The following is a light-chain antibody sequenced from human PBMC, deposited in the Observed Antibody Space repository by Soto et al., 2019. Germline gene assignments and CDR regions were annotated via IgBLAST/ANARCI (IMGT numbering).Light chain of an antibody. Sequence: ETVMTQSPATLSVSPGETATLSCRASQSVSSSLAWYQQTPGRAPRLLIYGASTRATGIPTRFSGSGSGTEFTLTISSLQSEDFAVYYCQQYNSWPETFGQGTKVDI. CDR2: GAS. CDR3: QQYNSWPET. V-gene: IGKV3-15*01. CDR1: QSVSSS. J-gene: IGKJ1*01.